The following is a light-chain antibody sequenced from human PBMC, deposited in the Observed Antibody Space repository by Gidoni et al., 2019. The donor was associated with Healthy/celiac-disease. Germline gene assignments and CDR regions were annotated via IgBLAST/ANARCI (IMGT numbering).Light chain of an antibody. CDR3: SSYTTNITPYV. CDR1: SSDVGYYNR. Sequence: QYALTQPPSLSGSPGPSVTIPCTGTSSDVGYYNRVSLYHQPPGKYPKLLIYEVSNRPSGVPDRFSGSKSGNTASLTISGIQAEDEAYYYCSSYTTNITPYVFGTGTKVTVL. J-gene: IGLJ1*01. V-gene: IGLV2-18*02. CDR2: EVS.